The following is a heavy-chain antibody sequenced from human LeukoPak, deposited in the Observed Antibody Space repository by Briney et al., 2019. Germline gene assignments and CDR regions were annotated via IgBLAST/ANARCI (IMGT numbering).Heavy chain of an antibody. Sequence: PGGSLRLSCAASGFTFSSYAMSWVRQAPGKGLEWVSSISSSSSYIYYADSVKGRFTISRDNAKNSLYLQMNSLRAEDTAVCYCARKNSNYEYWYFDLWGRGTLVTVSS. CDR2: ISSSSSYI. J-gene: IGHJ2*01. CDR3: ARKNSNYEYWYFDL. V-gene: IGHV3-21*01. CDR1: GFTFSSYA. D-gene: IGHD4-4*01.